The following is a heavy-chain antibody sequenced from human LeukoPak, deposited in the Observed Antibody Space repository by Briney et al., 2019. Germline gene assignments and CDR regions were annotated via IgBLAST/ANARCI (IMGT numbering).Heavy chain of an antibody. Sequence: GGSLRLSCAASGLTFSNFCMNWVRQTPGKGLEWVSAISGSNSYIYYADSVRGRFTISRDNSKNTLYLQMNSLRAEDTAVYFCAKGEITGTTRAPNWFDPRGQGTLVTVSS. J-gene: IGHJ5*02. V-gene: IGHV3-21*06. CDR3: AKGEITGTTRAPNWFDP. D-gene: IGHD1-7*01. CDR2: ISGSNSYI. CDR1: GLTFSNFC.